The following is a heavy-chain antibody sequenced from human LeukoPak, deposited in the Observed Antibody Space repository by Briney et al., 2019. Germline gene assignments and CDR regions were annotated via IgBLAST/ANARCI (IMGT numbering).Heavy chain of an antibody. D-gene: IGHD6-19*01. CDR2: ISYDGSNK. V-gene: IGHV3-30*18. Sequence: QPGGSLRLSCAASGFTFSSYGMHWVRQAPGKGLEWVAVISYDGSNKYYADSVKGRFTISRDNSKNTLYLQMNSLRAEDTAVYYCAKDRYSSGWFVDYWGQGTLVTVSS. CDR1: GFTFSSYG. J-gene: IGHJ4*02. CDR3: AKDRYSSGWFVDY.